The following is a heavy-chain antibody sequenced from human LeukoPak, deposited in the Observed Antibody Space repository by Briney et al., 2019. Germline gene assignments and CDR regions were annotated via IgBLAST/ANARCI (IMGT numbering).Heavy chain of an antibody. CDR3: ARYYCTNSYCPGVDY. Sequence: SQTLSLTCAVFGGSVTSGSYYWTWIRQHPGEGLEWIGYSSHSGNTYYNPSRRSRLTISIDTSRKQFSLQLTSVTAADTAIYYCARYYCTNSYCPGVDYWGRGTLVTVSS. CDR2: SSHSGNT. D-gene: IGHD2-8*01. V-gene: IGHV4-31*11. CDR1: GGSVTSGSYY. J-gene: IGHJ4*02.